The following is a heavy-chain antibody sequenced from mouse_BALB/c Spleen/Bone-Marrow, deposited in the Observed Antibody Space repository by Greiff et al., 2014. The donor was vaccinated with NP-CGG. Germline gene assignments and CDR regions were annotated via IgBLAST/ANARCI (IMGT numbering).Heavy chain of an antibody. D-gene: IGHD2-3*01. J-gene: IGHJ4*01. CDR1: GFNIKDTY. V-gene: IGHV14-3*02. CDR3: AGWLLPYGLDY. CDR2: IDPANGNT. Sequence: EVQLVESGAELVKPGASVKLSCTASGFNIKDTYMHWVKQRPEQGLEWIGRIDPANGNTKYDPKFQGKATITADTSSNIAYLQLSSLTSEDNAVDCCAGWLLPYGLDYWGQGTSVTVSS.